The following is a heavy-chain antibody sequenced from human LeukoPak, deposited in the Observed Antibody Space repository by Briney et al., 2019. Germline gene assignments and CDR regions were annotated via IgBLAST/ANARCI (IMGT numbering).Heavy chain of an antibody. V-gene: IGHV3-48*01. Sequence: GGSLRLSCVASGITFSSYSMNWVRQAPGKGLEWVSYISSFSGTINYADSVKGRFTISRDNAKNTLYLQMNSLRAEDTAVYYCAKAWGIAAAGGLWGQGTLVTVSS. J-gene: IGHJ4*02. CDR3: AKAWGIAAAGGL. D-gene: IGHD6-13*01. CDR1: GITFSSYS. CDR2: ISSFSGTI.